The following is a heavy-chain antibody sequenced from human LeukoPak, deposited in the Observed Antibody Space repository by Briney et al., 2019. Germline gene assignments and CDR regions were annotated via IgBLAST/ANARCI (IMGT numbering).Heavy chain of an antibody. Sequence: GGSLRLSCAASGFTFSSYSMNWVRQAPGKGLEWVSSISSSSSYIYYADSVKGRFTISRDNAKNSLYLQMNSLRAEDTALYYCARDRCSGGRCYSLSVGHMDVWGKGTTVTVSS. V-gene: IGHV3-21*01. CDR1: GFTFSSYS. CDR2: ISSSSSYI. J-gene: IGHJ6*03. CDR3: ARDRCSGGRCYSLSVGHMDV. D-gene: IGHD2-15*01.